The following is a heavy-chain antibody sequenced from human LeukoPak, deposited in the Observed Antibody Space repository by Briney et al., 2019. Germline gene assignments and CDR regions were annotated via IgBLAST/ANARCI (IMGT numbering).Heavy chain of an antibody. CDR1: GFTFSSYE. CDR2: ISGSGGGT. CDR3: VREEEMERLDP. J-gene: IGHJ5*02. V-gene: IGHV3-48*03. Sequence: GGSLRLSCAASGFTFSSYEMNWVRQAPGKGLEWISYISGSGGGTYYADSVKGRFTISRDNAKSSLFLQMNSLRAEDTAVYHRVREEEMERLDPWGQGTLVTVSS. D-gene: IGHD1-1*01.